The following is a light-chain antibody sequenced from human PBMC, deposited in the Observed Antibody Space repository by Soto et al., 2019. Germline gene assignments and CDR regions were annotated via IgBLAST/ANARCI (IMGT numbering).Light chain of an antibody. Sequence: EIVLTQSPGTLSLSPGERATLSCRASQSVSSSYLAWYQQKPGQAPRLLIYGASSRATRIPDRFSGSWSGTAITLSIRRLKPEDFAVYYGQQYGSSPTITCDQGTRLEIK. CDR3: QQYGSSPTIT. V-gene: IGKV3-20*01. CDR1: QSVSSSY. CDR2: GAS. J-gene: IGKJ5*01.